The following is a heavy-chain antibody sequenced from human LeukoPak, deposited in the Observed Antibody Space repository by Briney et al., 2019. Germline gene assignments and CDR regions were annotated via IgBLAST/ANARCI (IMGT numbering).Heavy chain of an antibody. D-gene: IGHD3-3*01. Sequence: GGSLRLSCAASGFSFSAFGMNWVRQAPGKGLEWVSTITKNGDTTYYVDSVKGRFTISRDNSKNTLYLQMNSLRAEDTAKYYCTKDYCGRFCSAVWGQGTSVIVSS. CDR1: GFSFSAFG. CDR3: TKDYCGRFCSAV. CDR2: ITKNGDTT. J-gene: IGHJ6*02. V-gene: IGHV3-23*01.